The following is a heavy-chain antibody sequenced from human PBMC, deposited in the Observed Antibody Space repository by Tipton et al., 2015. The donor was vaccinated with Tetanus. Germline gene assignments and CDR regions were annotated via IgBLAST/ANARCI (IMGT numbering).Heavy chain of an antibody. Sequence: SLRLSCAASGFTFKSYTMNWVRQAPGNRLEWVAAISGSRLTPYYADSVKGRFTISRDDSKNTLYLHMTSLRAEDTAVYYCAKVRGTLRYSFDSWGQGTLVTVSS. V-gene: IGHV3-23*01. CDR1: GFTFKSYT. CDR2: ISGSRLTP. CDR3: AKVRGTLRYSFDS. D-gene: IGHD1-26*01. J-gene: IGHJ5*01.